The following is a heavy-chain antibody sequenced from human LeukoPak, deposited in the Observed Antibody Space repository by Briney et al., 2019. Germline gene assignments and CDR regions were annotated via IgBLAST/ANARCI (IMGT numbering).Heavy chain of an antibody. Sequence: ASVKVSCKASGYTFTSYYMHWMRQAPGQGLEWMGWINPNHGNTNYAQKLQGRVTMTTDTSTNTAYMELRSLRPDDTAFYYCARGQDLGLELFDFWGQGTLVTVSS. D-gene: IGHD1-7*01. V-gene: IGHV1-18*04. CDR3: ARGQDLGLELFDF. CDR1: GYTFTSYY. CDR2: INPNHGNT. J-gene: IGHJ4*02.